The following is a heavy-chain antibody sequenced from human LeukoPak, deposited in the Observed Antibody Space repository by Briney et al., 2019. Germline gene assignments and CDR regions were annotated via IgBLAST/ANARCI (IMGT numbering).Heavy chain of an antibody. D-gene: IGHD5-12*01. V-gene: IGHV4-30-4*01. CDR1: GGSISSGDYY. CDR3: ARHQTHIVATIDY. Sequence: TSETLSLTCTVSGGSISSGDYYWSWVRQPPGKGLEWIGYIFYSGSTYYNPSLKSRLTISVDTSKNQFSLKLSSVTAADTAVYYCARHQTHIVATIDYWGQGTLVTVSS. J-gene: IGHJ4*02. CDR2: IFYSGST.